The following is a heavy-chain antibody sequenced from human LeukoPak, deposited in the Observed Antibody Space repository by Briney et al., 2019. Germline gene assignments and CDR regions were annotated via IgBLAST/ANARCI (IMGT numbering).Heavy chain of an antibody. V-gene: IGHV4-31*03. J-gene: IGHJ4*02. CDR3: ARVDYSSSSWSDY. D-gene: IGHD6-6*01. CDR1: GGSISSGGYY. Sequence: SETLSLTCTVSGGSISSGGYYWSWIRQHPGKGLEWIGYIYYSGSTYYNPSLKSRVTISVDTSKNQFSLKLSSVTAADTAVYYCARVDYSSSSWSDYWGQGTLVTVFS. CDR2: IYYSGST.